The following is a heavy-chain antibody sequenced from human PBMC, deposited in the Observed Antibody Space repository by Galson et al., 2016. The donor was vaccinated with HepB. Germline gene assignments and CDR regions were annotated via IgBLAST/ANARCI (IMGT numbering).Heavy chain of an antibody. D-gene: IGHD6-13*01. CDR2: IYYSGST. CDR1: GGSISSGAYY. CDR3: ARSARLAIAAAGPTDY. V-gene: IGHV4-31*03. Sequence: TLSLTCTVSGGSISSGAYYWSWIRQHPGKGLEWIGYIYYSGSTYYNPSLKSRVTISVDPSKNQFSLKLSSVTAADTAVYYCARSARLAIAAAGPTDYWGQGTLVTGSS. J-gene: IGHJ4*01.